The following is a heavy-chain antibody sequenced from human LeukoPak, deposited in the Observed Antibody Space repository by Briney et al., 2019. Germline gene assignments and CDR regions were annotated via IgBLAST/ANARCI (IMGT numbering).Heavy chain of an antibody. D-gene: IGHD7-27*01. CDR2: ISGSGSST. J-gene: IGHJ3*02. CDR1: GFTFSSHA. CDR3: AKEGSPDKLGDAFDI. V-gene: IGHV3-23*01. Sequence: GVSLRLTCAASGFTFSSHAISWVRQAPGKVLEWVSAISGSGSSTYYADSVKGRFTISRDNSKHTLYLQMNRLRGEDTAVYYCAKEGSPDKLGDAFDIWGQGTMVTVSS.